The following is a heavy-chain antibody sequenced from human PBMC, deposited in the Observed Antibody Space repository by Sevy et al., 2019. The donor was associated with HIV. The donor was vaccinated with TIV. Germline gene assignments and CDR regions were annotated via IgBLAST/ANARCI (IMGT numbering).Heavy chain of an antibody. D-gene: IGHD6-19*01. CDR2: ISYDGSNK. Sequence: GGSLRLSCAASGFTFSSYAMHWVRQAPGKGLEWVAVISYDGSNKYYADSVKGRFPISRDNSKNTLYLQMNSLRAEDTAVYYCARAVAVAGPGDYWGQGTLVTVSS. J-gene: IGHJ4*02. V-gene: IGHV3-30-3*01. CDR1: GFTFSSYA. CDR3: ARAVAVAGPGDY.